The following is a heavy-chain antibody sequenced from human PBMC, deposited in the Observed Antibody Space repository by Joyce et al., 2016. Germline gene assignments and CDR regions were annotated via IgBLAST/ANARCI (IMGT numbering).Heavy chain of an antibody. CDR3: ERDVRFGHFDY. J-gene: IGHJ4*02. CDR2: LNQDGSQT. V-gene: IGHV3-7*01. CDR1: GFTFSDYW. Sequence: EVQLVESGGGLVQSGGSLRLYCAASGFTFSDYWMSWVRQAPGKGLEWVANLNQDGSQTYYADSVRGRFTISRDNAKNSLYLQMNSLRAEDAALYYCERDVRFGHFDYWGQGTLVTVS. D-gene: IGHD3-10*01.